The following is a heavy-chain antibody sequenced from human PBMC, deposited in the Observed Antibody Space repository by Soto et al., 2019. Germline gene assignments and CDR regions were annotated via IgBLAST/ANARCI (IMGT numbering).Heavy chain of an antibody. CDR1: GGSISSYY. J-gene: IGHJ6*03. Sequence: SETLALTCTVAGGSISSYYWSWIRQPPGKGLEWIGYIYYSGSTNYNPSLKSRVTISVDTSKNQFSLKLSSVTAADTAVYYSASGFGELFPYYYYMDAWGKGTTVTVSS. CDR2: IYYSGST. CDR3: ASGFGELFPYYYYMDA. D-gene: IGHD3-10*01. V-gene: IGHV4-59*08.